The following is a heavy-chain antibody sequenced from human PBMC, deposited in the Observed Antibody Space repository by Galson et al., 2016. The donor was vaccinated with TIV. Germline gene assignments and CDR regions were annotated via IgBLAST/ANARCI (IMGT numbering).Heavy chain of an antibody. J-gene: IGHJ4*02. V-gene: IGHV4-30-4*08. CDR2: VHYSGNT. CDR1: GGAISSGDHY. Sequence: TLSLTCTVSGGAISSGDHYWAWVRQPPGKGLECIGYVHYSGNTDYNPSLRSRRTISVDTSKNQFSLNLRYVTAADTAMYFCARTTWFGELAFDSWGQGTLVTVSS. D-gene: IGHD3-10*01. CDR3: ARTTWFGELAFDS.